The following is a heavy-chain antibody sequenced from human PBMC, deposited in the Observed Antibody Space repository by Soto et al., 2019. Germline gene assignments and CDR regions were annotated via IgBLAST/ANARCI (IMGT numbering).Heavy chain of an antibody. CDR2: TYYRSKWYN. V-gene: IGHV6-1*01. D-gene: IGHD1-20*01. J-gene: IGHJ6*02. CDR1: GDSVSRNSAA. CDR3: ARVITGTNYGMDV. Sequence: SQTLSLTCAVSGDSVSRNSAAWNWIRQSPSRGLEWLGRTYYRSKWYNEYAVSVKSRININPDTSKNQFSLQLNSVTPEDTAVYYCARVITGTNYGMDVWGQGTTVTVSS.